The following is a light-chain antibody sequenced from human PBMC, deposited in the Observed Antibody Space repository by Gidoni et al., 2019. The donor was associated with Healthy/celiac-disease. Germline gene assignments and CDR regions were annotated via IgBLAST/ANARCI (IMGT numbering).Light chain of an antibody. Sequence: DIVMTQSPDSLAVSLGERSTINCKSSQSVLYSSNNKNYLAWYQQKPGHPPKLLIYWASTRESGVPDRFSGSGSGTDFALTISSLQAEDGAVYYCQQYYSTPLTFGGGTKVEIK. V-gene: IGKV4-1*01. J-gene: IGKJ4*01. CDR2: WAS. CDR3: QQYYSTPLT. CDR1: QSVLYSSNNKNY.